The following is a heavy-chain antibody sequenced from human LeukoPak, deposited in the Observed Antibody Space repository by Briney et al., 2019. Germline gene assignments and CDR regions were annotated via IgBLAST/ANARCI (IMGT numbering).Heavy chain of an antibody. J-gene: IGHJ4*02. Sequence: SETLSLTCAVSGGSISSGGYSWSWIRQPPGKGLEWIGYIYHSGSTYYNPSLKSRVTISVDRSKNQFSLKLSSVTAADTAVYYCASAHTVRRDGYNYFDYWGQGTLVTVSS. D-gene: IGHD5-24*01. V-gene: IGHV4-30-2*01. CDR3: ASAHTVRRDGYNYFDY. CDR2: IYHSGST. CDR1: GGSISSGGYS.